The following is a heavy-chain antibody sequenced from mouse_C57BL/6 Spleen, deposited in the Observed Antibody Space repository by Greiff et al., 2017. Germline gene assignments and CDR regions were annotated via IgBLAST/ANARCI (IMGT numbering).Heavy chain of an antibody. Sequence: EVKLVESEGGLVQPGSSMKLSCTASGFTFSDYYMAWVRQVPEKGLEWVANINYDGSSTYYLDSLKSRFIISRDNAKNILYLQMSSLKSEDTATYYCARRSYYAAMDYWGQGTSVTVSS. V-gene: IGHV5-16*02. D-gene: IGHD2-1*01. CDR2: INYDGSST. J-gene: IGHJ4*01. CDR3: ARRSYYAAMDY. CDR1: GFTFSDYY.